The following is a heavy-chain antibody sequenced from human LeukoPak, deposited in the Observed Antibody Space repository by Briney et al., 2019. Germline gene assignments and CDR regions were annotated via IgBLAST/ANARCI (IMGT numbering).Heavy chain of an antibody. V-gene: IGHV4-31*03. CDR2: IYYSGST. CDR3: ARGHSSWYEDC. Sequence: SETLSLTCTVSGGSISSGGYYWSWIRQHPGKGLEWIGYIYYSGSTYYNPSLKSRVTISVDTSKNQFSLKLSSVTAADTAVYYCARGHSSWYEDCWGQGTLVTVSS. CDR1: GGSISSGGYY. J-gene: IGHJ4*02. D-gene: IGHD6-13*01.